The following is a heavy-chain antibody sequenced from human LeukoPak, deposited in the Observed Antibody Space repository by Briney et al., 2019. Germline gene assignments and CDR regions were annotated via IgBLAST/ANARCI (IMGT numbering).Heavy chain of an antibody. CDR1: GYSISSGYY. V-gene: IGHV4-38-2*02. Sequence: SETLSLTCTVSGYSISSGYYWGWIRQPPGKGLEWIGAIYHTGYTYYNPSVKSRVTISIDTSRNQFSLKLSSVTAADTAMYFCAREYYYDTSASPLGYWGQGTLVTVSS. J-gene: IGHJ4*02. D-gene: IGHD3-22*01. CDR3: AREYYYDTSASPLGY. CDR2: IYHTGYT.